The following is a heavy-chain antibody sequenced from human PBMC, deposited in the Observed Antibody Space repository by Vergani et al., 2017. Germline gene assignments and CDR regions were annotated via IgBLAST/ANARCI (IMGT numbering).Heavy chain of an antibody. D-gene: IGHD3-10*01. V-gene: IGHV3-21*01. CDR2: ISNTGSHI. J-gene: IGHJ4*02. CDR3: VRYSRTGSYRGHFDS. CDR1: GFTFSTYA. Sequence: EVQLLESGGGLVQPGGSLRLSCAASGFTFSTYAMTWVRQAPGKGLEWVSSISNTGSHIYYADSMKGRFTVSRDNAKKSLYLQMDSLRAEDTAVYFCVRYSRTGSYRGHFDSWGQGTLVTVSS.